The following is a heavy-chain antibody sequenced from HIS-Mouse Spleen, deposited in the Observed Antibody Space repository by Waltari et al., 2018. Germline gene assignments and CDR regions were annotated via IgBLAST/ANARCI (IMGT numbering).Heavy chain of an antibody. D-gene: IGHD6-13*01. CDR1: GGSITSSSYD. CDR3: AREIPYSSSWYDWYFDL. Sequence: QLQLQESGPGLVQPSETLSLPCTVSGGSITSSSYDWGWLRQPPGKGLEWIGSIYYRGSTYYNPSLKSRVTISVDTSKNQFSLKLSSVTAADTAVYYCAREIPYSSSWYDWYFDLWGRGTLVTVSS. V-gene: IGHV4-39*07. J-gene: IGHJ2*01. CDR2: IYYRGST.